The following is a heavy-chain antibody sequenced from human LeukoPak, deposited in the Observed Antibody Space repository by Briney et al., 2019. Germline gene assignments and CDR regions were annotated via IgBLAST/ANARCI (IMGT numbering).Heavy chain of an antibody. Sequence: GASVKVSCKSFGYTFSTYRISWVRQAPGQGLEWMGWISTDNGDTTYAQKFQGRVTMTTDTSTGTAYMELRSLRSDDTAVYYCAREGLGELTLDCWGQGTLVTDSS. J-gene: IGHJ4*02. V-gene: IGHV1-18*01. D-gene: IGHD3-16*01. CDR1: GYTFSTYR. CDR3: AREGLGELTLDC. CDR2: ISTDNGDT.